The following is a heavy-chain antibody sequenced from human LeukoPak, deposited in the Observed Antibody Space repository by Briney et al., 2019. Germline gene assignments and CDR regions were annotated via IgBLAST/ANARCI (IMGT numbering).Heavy chain of an antibody. CDR3: AKGLSAVMVRGVIVPLDY. CDR2: ISYDGSNK. V-gene: IGHV3-30*18. CDR1: GFTFSTYF. D-gene: IGHD3-10*01. J-gene: IGHJ4*02. Sequence: PGGSLRLSCAASGFTFSTYFMNWVRQAPGKGLEWVAVISYDGSNKYYADSVKGRFTISRDNSKNTLYLQMNSLRAEDTAVYYCAKGLSAVMVRGVIVPLDYWGQGTLVTVSS.